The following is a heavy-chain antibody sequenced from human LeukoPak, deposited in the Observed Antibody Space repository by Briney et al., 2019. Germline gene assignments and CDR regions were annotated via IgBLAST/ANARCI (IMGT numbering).Heavy chain of an antibody. CDR3: ATLVGTSHYAFDF. Sequence: GGSLRLSCAASGFTFTSYWMTWVRQAPGKGLEWVANIRQDGSEMHYVDSVKGRFTISRDNAKNSLYLQMSSLRAEDTAVYYCATLVGTSHYAFDFWGQGTLVTVSS. J-gene: IGHJ3*01. D-gene: IGHD1-26*01. V-gene: IGHV3-7*01. CDR1: GFTFTSYW. CDR2: IRQDGSEM.